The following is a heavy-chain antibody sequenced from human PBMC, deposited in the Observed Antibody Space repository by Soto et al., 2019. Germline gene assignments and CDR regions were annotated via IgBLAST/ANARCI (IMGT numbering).Heavy chain of an antibody. Sequence: AAVKVSCKASGYTFTSYYMHRVRQAPGQGLEWMGIINPSGGSTSYAQKFQGRVTMTRDTSTSTVDMELSSLRSEDTAVYYCAREGGFDYSNYVWYINYYYYCMDVWGQGTTVTVSS. CDR1: GYTFTSYY. V-gene: IGHV1-46*01. J-gene: IGHJ6*02. D-gene: IGHD4-4*01. CDR2: INPSGGST. CDR3: AREGGFDYSNYVWYINYYYYCMDV.